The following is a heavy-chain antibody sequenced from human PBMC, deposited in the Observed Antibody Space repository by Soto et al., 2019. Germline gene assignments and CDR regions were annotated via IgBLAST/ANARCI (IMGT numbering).Heavy chain of an antibody. CDR2: IYWDDDK. D-gene: IGHD3-3*01. Sequence: QITLNESGPTVVRPTETLTLTCRFSGFSLTTSGVGVGWISQSPGKDPEWLALIYWDDDKRYSASLNSRLTITKDTSKNQVVLTVSDLDPTDTATYYCAHRVLRTVFGLVTTTAIYFDFWGQGTPVAVSS. CDR1: GFSLTTSGVG. J-gene: IGHJ4*02. V-gene: IGHV2-5*02. CDR3: AHRVLRTVFGLVTTTAIYFDF.